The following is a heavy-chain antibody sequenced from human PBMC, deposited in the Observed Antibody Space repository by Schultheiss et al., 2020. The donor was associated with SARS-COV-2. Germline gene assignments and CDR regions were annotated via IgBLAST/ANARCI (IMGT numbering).Heavy chain of an antibody. V-gene: IGHV4-59*01. D-gene: IGHD6-13*01. J-gene: IGHJ4*02. CDR2: IYHSGST. CDR1: GGSISSYY. Sequence: SETLSLTCTVSGGSISSYYWSWIRQPPGKGLEWIGEIYHSGSTNYNPSLKSRVTILVDTSKNHFSLKLSSVTAADTAVYYCARLAKQQLVYFDYWGQGTLVTVSS. CDR3: ARLAKQQLVYFDY.